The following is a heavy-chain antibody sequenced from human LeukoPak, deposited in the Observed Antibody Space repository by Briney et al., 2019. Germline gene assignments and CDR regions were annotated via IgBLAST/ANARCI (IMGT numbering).Heavy chain of an antibody. CDR2: IYYTGTT. CDR1: GGSISSGSYY. CDR3: ARGEDFERYYLAY. Sequence: SETLSLTCTVSGGSISSGSYYWTWIRQIPGKGLEWIGYIYYTGTTNYNPLFESRATISVDTSKNQFSLKLTSVTAADTAVYFCARGEDFERYYLAYWGQGTLVTVSS. V-gene: IGHV4-61*01. D-gene: IGHD3-9*01. J-gene: IGHJ4*02.